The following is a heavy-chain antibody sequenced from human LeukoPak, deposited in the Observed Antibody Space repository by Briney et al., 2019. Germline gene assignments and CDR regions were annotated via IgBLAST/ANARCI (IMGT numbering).Heavy chain of an antibody. CDR1: GFIISGYA. CDR2: ISYSGDGT. V-gene: IGHV3-23*01. Sequence: GGSLRLSCAASGFIISGYAMSWVRQAPGKGLEWVSSISYSGDGTKYADSVKGRCTISREDSKNTLYLQMNSLRAEDTAVYYCAKGDTPENSYNYFAPWGQGNLVTVSS. CDR3: AKGDTPENSYNYFAP. J-gene: IGHJ5*02. D-gene: IGHD5-18*01.